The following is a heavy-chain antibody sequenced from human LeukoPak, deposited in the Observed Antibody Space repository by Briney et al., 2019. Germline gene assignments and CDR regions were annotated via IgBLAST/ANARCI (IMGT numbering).Heavy chain of an antibody. V-gene: IGHV4-61*01. CDR3: AREGVWFGELLHPNWFDP. D-gene: IGHD3-10*01. Sequence: PSETLSLTCTVSGGSVSSGSYYWGWIRQPPGKGLEWLGYIYYSGSTNYNPSLKSRVTISVDTSKNQFSLKLSSVTAADTAVYYCAREGVWFGELLHPNWFDPWGQGTLVTVSS. J-gene: IGHJ5*02. CDR1: GGSVSSGSYY. CDR2: IYYSGST.